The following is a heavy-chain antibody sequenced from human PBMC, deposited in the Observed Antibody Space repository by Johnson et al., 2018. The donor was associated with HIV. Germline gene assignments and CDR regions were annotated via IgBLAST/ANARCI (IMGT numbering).Heavy chain of an antibody. CDR1: GFTFSDYC. CDR2: INWNGGST. CDR3: ARDRYCSSTSCQKDAFDI. V-gene: IGHV3-20*04. Sequence: VQLVESGGGLVQPGRSLRLSCAASGFTFSDYCMSWIRQAPGKGLEWVSGINWNGGSTGYADSVKGRFTISRDNSKNSLYLQMNSLRAEDTAVYYCARDRYCSSTSCQKDAFDIWGQGTMVTVSS. J-gene: IGHJ3*02. D-gene: IGHD2-2*01.